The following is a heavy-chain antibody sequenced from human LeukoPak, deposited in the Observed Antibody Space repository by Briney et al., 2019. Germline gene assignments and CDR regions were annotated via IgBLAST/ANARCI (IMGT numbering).Heavy chain of an antibody. V-gene: IGHV4-34*01. D-gene: IGHD3-10*01. CDR2: IKPSGRT. J-gene: IGHJ6*03. CDR3: ARRDYLDHFYYIDV. Sequence: SETLSLTCAVDGGSFNDYYWIWIRQPPGKGLEWIGEIKPSGRTNYNPSLESRVTISVDTSKNHFSLKLSSVTAADTAVYYCARRDYLDHFYYIDVWDKGNTVTVSS. CDR1: GGSFNDYY.